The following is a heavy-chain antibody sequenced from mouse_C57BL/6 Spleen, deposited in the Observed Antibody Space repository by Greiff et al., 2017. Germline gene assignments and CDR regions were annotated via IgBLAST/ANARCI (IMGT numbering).Heavy chain of an antibody. D-gene: IGHD2-1*01. CDR3: ARLYGNYVWYFDV. CDR2: IRNKANGYTT. V-gene: IGHV7-3*01. CDR1: GFTFTDYY. Sequence: EVKLVESGGGLVQPGGSLSLSCAASGFTFTDYYMSWVRQPPGKALEWLGFIRNKANGYTTEYSASVKGRFPISRDNSQSILYLQMNALRAEDSATYYCARLYGNYVWYFDVWGTGTTVTVSS. J-gene: IGHJ1*03.